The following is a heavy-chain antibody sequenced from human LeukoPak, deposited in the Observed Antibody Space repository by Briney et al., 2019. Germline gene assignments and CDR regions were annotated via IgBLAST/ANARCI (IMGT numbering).Heavy chain of an antibody. CDR2: MNINSGNR. Sequence: ASVKVSCKASGYTFTSYDINWVRQATGQGLELMGCMNINSGNRGYAQKFQGRVTMTRNTSISTAYMELSRVRSEDTAVYYCARGSYYGSGSYYPTGFDPWGQGTLVTVSS. D-gene: IGHD3-10*01. CDR1: GYTFTSYD. V-gene: IGHV1-8*01. CDR3: ARGSYYGSGSYYPTGFDP. J-gene: IGHJ5*02.